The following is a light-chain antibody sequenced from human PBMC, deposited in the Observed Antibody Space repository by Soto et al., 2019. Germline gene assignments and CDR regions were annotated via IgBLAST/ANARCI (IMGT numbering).Light chain of an antibody. CDR3: QHYGTSAL. V-gene: IGKV3-20*01. J-gene: IGKJ3*01. CDR2: DTS. Sequence: EIVLTQSPGTLSLSPGERATLSCRASQSVSSSYLAWYQQKPGQAPRLLIYDTSDRPTGSPDRFSARGSGTAFTLTIPRLEPEDFAVYYCQHYGTSALFGPGTKVDIK. CDR1: QSVSSSY.